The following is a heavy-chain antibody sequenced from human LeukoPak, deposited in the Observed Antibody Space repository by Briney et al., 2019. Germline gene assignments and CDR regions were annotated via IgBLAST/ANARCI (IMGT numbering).Heavy chain of an antibody. CDR2: IYYSGST. V-gene: IGHV4-59*08. J-gene: IGHJ4*02. CDR1: GGSFSIYY. D-gene: IGHD4-23*01. Sequence: SETLSLTCTVSGGSFSIYYWSWLRQPPGKGREWIGYIYYSGSTNYNSSRKSRVTISVNTSKNQFSLKLSSVTTPEQAVYCCVGKDYGGTFDYWGQGTLVTVSS. CDR3: VGKDYGGTFDY.